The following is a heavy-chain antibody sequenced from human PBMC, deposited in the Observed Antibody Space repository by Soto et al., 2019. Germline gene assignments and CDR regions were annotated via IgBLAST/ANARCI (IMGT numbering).Heavy chain of an antibody. CDR2: IYYSGST. J-gene: IGHJ5*02. Sequence: SETLSLTCTVSGGSVSSGSYYWSWIRQPPGKGLEWIGYIYYSGSTNYNPSLKSRVTISVDTSKNQFSLRLTSVTTDDTAVYYCAAMRHRLVLRPESWGQGAQVTVSS. V-gene: IGHV4-61*01. CDR1: GGSVSSGSYY. CDR3: AAMRHRLVLRPES. D-gene: IGHD6-25*01.